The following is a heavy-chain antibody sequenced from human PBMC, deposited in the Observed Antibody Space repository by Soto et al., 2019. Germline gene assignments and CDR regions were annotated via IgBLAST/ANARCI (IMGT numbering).Heavy chain of an antibody. J-gene: IGHJ4*02. D-gene: IGHD2-21*02. V-gene: IGHV3-23*04. CDR1: GFTFSSYA. Sequence: EVQLVESGGGLVQPGGSLRLSCAASGFTFSSYAMSWVRQAPGKGLQWVSTITGIGGTTYYTDSVKGRFTISRDNSKNPLYLQMNRLRAEDTALYYCANDVTATTNYWGQGTLVTVSS. CDR3: ANDVTATTNY. CDR2: ITGIGGTT.